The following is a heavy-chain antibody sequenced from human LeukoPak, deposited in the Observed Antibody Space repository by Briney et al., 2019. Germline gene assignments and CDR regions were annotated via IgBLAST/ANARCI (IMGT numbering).Heavy chain of an antibody. CDR1: GGSISSYY. V-gene: IGHV4-59*08. Sequence: SETLSLTCAVSGGSISSYYWSWIRQPPGKGLEWIGYIYYSGSTNYNPSLKSRVTISVDTSKNQFSLKLSSVTAADTAVYYCARQGKGIWFGELGTPIIDYWGQGTLVTVSS. D-gene: IGHD3-10*01. J-gene: IGHJ4*02. CDR2: IYYSGST. CDR3: ARQGKGIWFGELGTPIIDY.